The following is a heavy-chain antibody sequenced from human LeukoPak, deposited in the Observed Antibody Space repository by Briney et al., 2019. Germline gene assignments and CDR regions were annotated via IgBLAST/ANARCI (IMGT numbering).Heavy chain of an antibody. J-gene: IGHJ3*02. D-gene: IGHD4-23*01. CDR2: ISYSSSHI. V-gene: IGHV3-21*06. CDR3: ARFYGGNSNGFDI. CDR1: GFIFSDYG. Sequence: GGSLRLSCAASGFIFSDYGMNWVRQAPGKGLEWVSSISYSSSHIYYADSVKGRFTISRDNAENSMYLQMNSLRAEDTAVYYCARFYGGNSNGFDIWGQGTMVTVSS.